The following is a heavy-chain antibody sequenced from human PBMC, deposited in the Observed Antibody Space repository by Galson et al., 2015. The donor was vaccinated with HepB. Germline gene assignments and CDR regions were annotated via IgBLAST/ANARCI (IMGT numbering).Heavy chain of an antibody. D-gene: IGHD6-13*01. CDR1: GGTFSSYT. V-gene: IGHV1-69*02. J-gene: IGHJ4*02. CDR3: ARGLDEGVLAAAGEHFDY. Sequence: SVKVSCKASGGTFSSYTISWVRQAPGQGLEWMGRIIPILGIANYAQKFQGRVTITADKSTSTAYMELSSLRSEDTAVYYCARGLDEGVLAAAGEHFDYWGQGTLVTVSS. CDR2: IIPILGIA.